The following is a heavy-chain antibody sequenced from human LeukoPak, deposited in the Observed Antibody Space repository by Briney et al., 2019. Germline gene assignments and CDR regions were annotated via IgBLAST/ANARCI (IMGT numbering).Heavy chain of an antibody. CDR3: ARDPHHDDDADEGFDY. J-gene: IGHJ4*02. CDR1: GGSFSGYY. CDR2: INHSGST. V-gene: IGHV4-34*01. Sequence: SETLSLTCAVYGGSFSGYYWSWIRQPPGKGLEWIGEINHSGSTNYNPSLKSRVTISVDTSKNQFSLKLSSATTADTAIYFCARDPHHDDDADEGFDYWGQGTLVTVSS. D-gene: IGHD3-16*01.